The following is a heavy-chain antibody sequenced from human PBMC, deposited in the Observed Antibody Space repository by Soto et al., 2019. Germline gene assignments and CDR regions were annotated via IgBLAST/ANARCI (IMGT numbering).Heavy chain of an antibody. Sequence: QVQLVESGGGVVQPGRSLRLSCAASEFTFSSYAIHWVRQAPGKGLERVAVISYDGSNKYYADSVKGRFTISRDNSKNTLYLQMNSLRAEDTAVYYCARDGIDWYFDLWGRGTLVTVSS. CDR3: ARDGIDWYFDL. D-gene: IGHD1-1*01. CDR1: EFTFSSYA. V-gene: IGHV3-30-3*01. J-gene: IGHJ2*01. CDR2: ISYDGSNK.